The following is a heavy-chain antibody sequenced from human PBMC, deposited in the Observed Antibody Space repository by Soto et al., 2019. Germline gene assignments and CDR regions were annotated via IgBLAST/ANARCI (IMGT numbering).Heavy chain of an antibody. CDR2: ISYIVGA. D-gene: IGHD3-3*01. CDR3: VESLESRAMASFDY. V-gene: IGHV4-59*01. J-gene: IGHJ4*02. CDR1: AGSISRYY. Sequence: QVQLQESGPGLVQPSEPLSLTCCVSAGSISRYYWGWVRQPQGEVLEWIAHISYIVGASYNPSLKSRVTNSLDPSKNPIALRLMSVTAADTAVYYCVESLESRAMASFDYWGQGHLVTVTS.